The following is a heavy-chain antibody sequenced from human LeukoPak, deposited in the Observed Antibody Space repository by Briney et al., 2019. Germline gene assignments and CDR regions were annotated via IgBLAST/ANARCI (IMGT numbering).Heavy chain of an antibody. CDR2: IKGTGLTT. J-gene: IGHJ6*03. Sequence: PGGSLRLSCAASGFILSEYYMTWIRQAPGKGLEWVSTIKGTGLTTYYADSVKGRFTTSRDNAKNTVFLQMGSLRADDTAMYYCARAGELRYMDVWGKGTAVTVSS. CDR1: GFILSEYY. CDR3: ARAGELRYMDV. V-gene: IGHV3-11*01. D-gene: IGHD3-16*01.